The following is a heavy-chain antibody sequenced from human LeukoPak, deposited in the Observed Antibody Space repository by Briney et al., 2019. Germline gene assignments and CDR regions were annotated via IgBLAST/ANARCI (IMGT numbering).Heavy chain of an antibody. J-gene: IGHJ6*03. CDR2: IKQDGSEK. Sequence: GGSLRLSCAASGFTFSNHGMHWVRQAPGKGLEWVANIKQDGSEKYYVDSVKGRFTISRDNAKNSLYLQMNSLRADDTAVYHCARDPRTTVVTRGRSYYYYYMDVWGKGTTVTVSS. D-gene: IGHD4-23*01. V-gene: IGHV3-7*01. CDR3: ARDPRTTVVTRGRSYYYYYMDV. CDR1: GFTFSNHG.